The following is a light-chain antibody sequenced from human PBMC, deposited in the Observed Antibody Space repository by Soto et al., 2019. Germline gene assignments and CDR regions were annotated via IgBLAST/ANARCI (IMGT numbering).Light chain of an antibody. CDR2: GAS. Sequence: ESMLTQSPGTLSLSPGERATLSCRASQSVSTRYLAWYQQKPGQALRLLIYGASIRAAGIPDRFSGSGSGTDFTLTNSRLEPEDFAVYYCHQFGSSPLAFTFGHGTKLEI. CDR1: QSVSTRY. CDR3: HQFGSSPLAFT. J-gene: IGKJ2*01. V-gene: IGKV3-20*01.